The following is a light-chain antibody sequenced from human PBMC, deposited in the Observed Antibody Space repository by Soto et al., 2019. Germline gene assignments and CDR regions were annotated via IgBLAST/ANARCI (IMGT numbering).Light chain of an antibody. J-gene: IGKJ5*01. CDR2: DAS. CDR3: QHYDSLPPIT. CDR1: QDIRNY. Sequence: DIQMTQSPSSLSASVGDRVTITCQASQDIRNYLNWYQQKPGKAPKLLIYDASTLEVGAPSRFSGSGSGTDFTFPISSLQPEDIATYYCQHYDSLPPITFGQGTRLEIK. V-gene: IGKV1-33*01.